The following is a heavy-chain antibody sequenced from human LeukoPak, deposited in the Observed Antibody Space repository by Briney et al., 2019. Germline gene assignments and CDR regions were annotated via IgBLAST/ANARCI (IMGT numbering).Heavy chain of an antibody. D-gene: IGHD3-9*01. J-gene: IGHJ6*03. CDR2: IKKDGSDK. CDR1: GFTFSSYW. CDR3: AKGHYDILTGYYNYYYMDV. Sequence: GGSLRLSCAASGFTFSSYWMNWVRQAPGKGLEWVANIKKDGSDKNYLGSVKGRFTISRDNAKNTLYLQMNSLRAEDTAVYYCAKGHYDILTGYYNYYYMDVWGKGTTVTVSS. V-gene: IGHV3-7*03.